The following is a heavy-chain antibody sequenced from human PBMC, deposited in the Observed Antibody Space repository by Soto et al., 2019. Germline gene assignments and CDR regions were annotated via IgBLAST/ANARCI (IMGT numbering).Heavy chain of an antibody. J-gene: IGHJ3*02. CDR1: GGSISSYY. Sequence: SETLSLTCTVSGGSISSYYWSWIRQPPGKGLEWIGYIYYSGSTNYNPSLKSRVTISVDTSKNQFSLKLSSVTAADTAVYYCARDHPSEGVVIAPDAFDIWGQGTMVTVSS. V-gene: IGHV4-59*01. CDR2: IYYSGST. CDR3: ARDHPSEGVVIAPDAFDI. D-gene: IGHD3-3*01.